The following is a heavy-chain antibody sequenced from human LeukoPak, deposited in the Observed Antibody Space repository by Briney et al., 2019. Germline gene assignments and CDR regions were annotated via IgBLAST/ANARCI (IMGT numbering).Heavy chain of an antibody. CDR3: ARGITMVRGGSRIYYYYGMDV. J-gene: IGHJ6*01. CDR2: ISYDGSNK. D-gene: IGHD3-10*01. Sequence: PGGSLRLSCAASGFTFSSYAMHWVRQAPGKGLEWVAVISYDGSNKYYADSVKGRFTISRDNSKNTLYLQMNSLRAEDTAVYYCARGITMVRGGSRIYYYYGMDVWGQGTTVTVSS. V-gene: IGHV3-30-3*01. CDR1: GFTFSSYA.